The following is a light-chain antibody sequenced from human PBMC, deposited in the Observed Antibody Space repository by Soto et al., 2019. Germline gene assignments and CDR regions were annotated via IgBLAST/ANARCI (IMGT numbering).Light chain of an antibody. Sequence: EIVLTQSPGSLSLSPGERATLSCRASQSVSSYLAWYQQKPGQAPRLLISGASSRATGFPDRFSGSGSGTDFSLTISRLEPEDSAVYYCQQYSSPPRTFGQGTKVEI. CDR3: QQYSSPPRT. CDR2: GAS. V-gene: IGKV3-20*01. J-gene: IGKJ1*01. CDR1: QSVSSY.